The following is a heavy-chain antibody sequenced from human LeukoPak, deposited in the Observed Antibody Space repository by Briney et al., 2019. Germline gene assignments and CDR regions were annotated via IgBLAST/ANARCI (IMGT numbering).Heavy chain of an antibody. V-gene: IGHV4-39*01. CDR3: AKSGGYGLIDY. Sequence: SETLSLTCTVSGASISGSGYYWGWIRQPPGKGLEWIGSIYASGSTYYNASLQSRVTISIETSKNQISLRLNSVTAADTAMYYCAKSGGYGLIDYWGQGTLVTVSS. J-gene: IGHJ4*02. CDR2: IYASGST. CDR1: GASISGSGYY. D-gene: IGHD1-26*01.